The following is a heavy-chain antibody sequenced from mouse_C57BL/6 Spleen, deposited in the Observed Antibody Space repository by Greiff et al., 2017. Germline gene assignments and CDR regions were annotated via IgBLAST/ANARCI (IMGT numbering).Heavy chain of an antibody. J-gene: IGHJ2*01. CDR2: IDPEDGEN. CDR1: GFNIKDYY. Sequence: VQLKESGAELVKPGASVKLSCTASGFNIKDYYMHWVKQRTEQGLEWIGRIDPEDGENKDAPKFQGKATITADTSSNTAYLQLLSLTSEDTAVYYCARSGQYYFDYWGQVTTLTVSS. D-gene: IGHD3-1*01. CDR3: ARSGQYYFDY. V-gene: IGHV14-2*01.